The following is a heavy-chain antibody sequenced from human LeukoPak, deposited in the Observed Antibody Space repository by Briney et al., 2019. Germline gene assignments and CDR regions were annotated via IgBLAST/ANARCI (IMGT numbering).Heavy chain of an antibody. D-gene: IGHD3-16*01. CDR2: ISYDGSNK. CDR1: GFTFSSYA. Sequence: PGGSLRLSCAASGFTFSSYAMHWVRQAPGKGLEWVAVISYDGSNKYYADSVKGRFTISRDNSKNTLYLQMNSLRAEDTALYYCAKEWGENYAFDIWGQGTMVTVSS. CDR3: AKEWGENYAFDI. V-gene: IGHV3-30*04. J-gene: IGHJ3*02.